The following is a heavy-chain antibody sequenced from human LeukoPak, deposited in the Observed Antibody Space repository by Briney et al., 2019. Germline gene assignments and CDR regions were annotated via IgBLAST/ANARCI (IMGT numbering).Heavy chain of an antibody. J-gene: IGHJ4*02. V-gene: IGHV3-21*01. CDR1: GFTFSSYT. CDR3: ARDLGTTMITSLGY. Sequence: GGSLRLSCAASGFTFSSYTMNWVRQAPGKGLEWVSSISSSSTYIYYADSVEGRFTISRDNAENSLFLETNSLRAEDTAVYYCARDLGTTMITSLGYWGQGTLVTVSS. CDR2: ISSSSTYI. D-gene: IGHD3-22*01.